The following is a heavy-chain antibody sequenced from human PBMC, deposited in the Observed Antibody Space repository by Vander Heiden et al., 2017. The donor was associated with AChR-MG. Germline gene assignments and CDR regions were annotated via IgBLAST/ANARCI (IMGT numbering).Heavy chain of an antibody. V-gene: IGHV1-8*01. CDR3: ARGAISRRRWHYYFDY. D-gene: IGHD2-21*01. J-gene: IGHJ4*02. Sequence: QVQLVQSGAEVKKPGASVKVSCKASGYTFTSYDINWVRQATGQGLEWMGWMNPNSGNTGYAQKFQGRVTMTRNTSISTAYMELSSLRSEDTAVYYCARGAISRRRWHYYFDYWGQGTLVTVSS. CDR2: MNPNSGNT. CDR1: GYTFTSYD.